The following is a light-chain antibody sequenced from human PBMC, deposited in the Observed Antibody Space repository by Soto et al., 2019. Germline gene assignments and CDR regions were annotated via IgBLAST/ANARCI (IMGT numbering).Light chain of an antibody. J-gene: IGLJ3*02. CDR3: SSYVGNNNLV. CDR1: FNDVGGYNY. V-gene: IGLV2-8*01. CDR2: EVY. Sequence: QSVLTQPPSASGSPGQSVTISCTGTFNDVGGYNYVSWYQQHPGKAPKVIIYEVYKRPSGVPDRFSDSKSGKTASLTVSGLQADDEADYYCSSYVGNNNLVFGGGTKLTVL.